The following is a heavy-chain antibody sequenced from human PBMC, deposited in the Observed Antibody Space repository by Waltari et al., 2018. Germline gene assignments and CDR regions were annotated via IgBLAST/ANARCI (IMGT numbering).Heavy chain of an antibody. V-gene: IGHV3-21*01. D-gene: IGHD6-13*01. CDR1: GFTFSSYS. Sequence: EVQLVESGGGLVKPGGSLRLSCAASGFTFSSYSMNWVRQAPGKGLEWVSSISSSSSYIYYADSVKGRFTISRDNAKNSLYLQMNSLRAEDTAGYYCARAGIAAAGVDYWGQGTLVTVSS. J-gene: IGHJ4*02. CDR2: ISSSSSYI. CDR3: ARAGIAAAGVDY.